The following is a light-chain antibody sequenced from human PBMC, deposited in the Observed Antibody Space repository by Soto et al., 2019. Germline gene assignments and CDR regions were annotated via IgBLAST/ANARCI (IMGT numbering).Light chain of an antibody. Sequence: DSQMTQSPSSLSASVGDEXTXXXXASHTIMTYLNWYQXKPGKXXRXXIYAASSLQSGVPSRFSGIVSGTDFTLTIHSLQPEDGETYSGQQSYNSPQTFGQGTKV. J-gene: IGKJ1*01. CDR3: QQSYNSPQT. CDR1: HTIMTY. CDR2: AAS. V-gene: IGKV1-39*01.